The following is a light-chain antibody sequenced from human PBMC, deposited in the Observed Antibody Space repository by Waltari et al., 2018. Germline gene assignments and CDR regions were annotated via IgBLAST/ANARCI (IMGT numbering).Light chain of an antibody. J-gene: IGKJ2*01. CDR2: KAS. CDR3: QQYNSYPYT. V-gene: IGKV1-5*03. CDR1: QSISSW. Sequence: DIQMTQSPSTLSASVGDRVTITCRAGQSISSWLAWYQQKPGKAPNLLFYKASSLASGVPSRFSGSGSGTEFTLTISSLQPDDFATYHCQQYNSYPYTFGQGTKLEIK.